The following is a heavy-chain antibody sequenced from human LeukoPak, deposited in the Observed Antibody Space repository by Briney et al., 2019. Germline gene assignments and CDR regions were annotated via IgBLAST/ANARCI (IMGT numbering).Heavy chain of an antibody. V-gene: IGHV2-5*01. Sequence: ESGPTLVNPTQTLTLTCTFSGFSLSTSGVGVGWIRQPPAKALEWLALIYWNDDKRYSPSLKSRLTITKDTSKNQVVLTMTNMDPVDTATYYCAHQPVYYYGSGSYYVPETRDYYYYGMDVWGQGTTVTVSS. CDR1: GFSLSTSGVG. J-gene: IGHJ6*02. CDR3: AHQPVYYYGSGSYYVPETRDYYYYGMDV. CDR2: IYWNDDK. D-gene: IGHD3-10*01.